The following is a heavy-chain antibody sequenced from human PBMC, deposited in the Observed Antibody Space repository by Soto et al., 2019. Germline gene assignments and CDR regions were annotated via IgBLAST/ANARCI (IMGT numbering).Heavy chain of an antibody. Sequence: VSGASITGSSYWSWIRQPAGKGLEWIGRFSLSGTTNYNPSLRSRVTMSADVSKNQFSLRLTSVTAADTALYYCARGMTPPGAPAWYYFDSWGQGTLVTVSS. CDR2: FSLSGTT. V-gene: IGHV4-61*02. D-gene: IGHD2-8*02. J-gene: IGHJ4*02. CDR3: ARGMTPPGAPAWYYFDS. CDR1: GASITGSSY.